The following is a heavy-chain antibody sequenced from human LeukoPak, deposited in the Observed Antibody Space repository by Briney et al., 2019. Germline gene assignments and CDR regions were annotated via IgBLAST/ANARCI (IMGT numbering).Heavy chain of an antibody. V-gene: IGHV3-23*01. Sequence: GGSLRLSCVTSGFMFSTYAMSWVRRAPGQGLEWVSFISSSGERTYYADSVKGRFTVSRDNSKNTLYLQMKSLRADDTAVYYCVSQSYSGSDNYYFHYWGQGTLVAVSS. CDR1: GFMFSTYA. J-gene: IGHJ4*02. CDR2: ISSSGERT. CDR3: VSQSYSGSDNYYFHY. D-gene: IGHD1-26*01.